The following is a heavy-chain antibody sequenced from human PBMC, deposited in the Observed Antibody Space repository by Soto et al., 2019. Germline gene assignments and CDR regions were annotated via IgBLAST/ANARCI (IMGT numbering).Heavy chain of an antibody. V-gene: IGHV1-18*01. J-gene: IGHJ6*03. D-gene: IGHD2-2*01. CDR2: ISAYNGNT. CDR1: GYTFTNYA. Sequence: ASVKVSCKTSGYTFTNYAISWVRQAPGQGLEWMGWISAYNGNTNYVLKFQDRVTMTTDTSTTTAYMELRNLRSDDTAIYYCARDAADIVLVPAARNYYYYYMDVPGKGTTVTVSS. CDR3: ARDAADIVLVPAARNYYYYYMDV.